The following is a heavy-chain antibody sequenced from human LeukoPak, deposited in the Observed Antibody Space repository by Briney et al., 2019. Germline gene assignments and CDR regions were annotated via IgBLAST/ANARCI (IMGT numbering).Heavy chain of an antibody. CDR1: GFTFGSYD. J-gene: IGHJ4*02. CDR3: AREGSYGESDY. D-gene: IGHD3-16*01. V-gene: IGHV3-33*01. Sequence: PGGSLRLSCAASGFTFGSYDMHWVRQAPGKGLEWVAVIWYDGSNKYYADSVKGRFTISRDNSRSTLYLQMGSLRTEDMAVYYCAREGSYGESDYWGQGTLVTVSS. CDR2: IWYDGSNK.